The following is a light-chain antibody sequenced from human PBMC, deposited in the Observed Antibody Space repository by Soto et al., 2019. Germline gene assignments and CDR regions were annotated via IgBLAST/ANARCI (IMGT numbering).Light chain of an antibody. V-gene: IGLV2-14*01. Sequence: QSVLTQPASVSGSPGQSITISCTGTSSDVGGYNYVSWYQQHPGKAPKLMIYEVSNRPSGVSNRFSGSKSGNTASLTISGLQGEDEADYYCSSYTTSSTWVFGGGTKLTV. J-gene: IGLJ3*02. CDR1: SSDVGGYNY. CDR2: EVS. CDR3: SSYTTSSTWV.